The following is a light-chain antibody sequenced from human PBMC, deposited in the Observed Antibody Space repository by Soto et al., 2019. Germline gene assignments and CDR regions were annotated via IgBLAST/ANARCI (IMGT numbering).Light chain of an antibody. CDR3: QQYGSSFIT. CDR1: QSVTSY. Sequence: EIVLTQSPATLSLSPGERATLSCRASQSVTSYLAWYQQKPGQAPRLLIYDVSNRASGIPARFSGSGSGTDFTLTISRLEPEDFAVYYCQQYGSSFITFGQGTRLEIK. V-gene: IGKV3-11*01. CDR2: DVS. J-gene: IGKJ5*01.